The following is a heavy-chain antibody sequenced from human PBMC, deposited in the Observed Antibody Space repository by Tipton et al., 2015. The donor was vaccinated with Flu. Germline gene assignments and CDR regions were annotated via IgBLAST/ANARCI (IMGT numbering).Heavy chain of an antibody. CDR3: ARLSYYDVDLKNFYFDY. CDR1: SGSIISTNYF. Sequence: TLSLTCTVSSGSIISTNYFCAWIRQPPGKRLELIGSIYPSGTTYYNPSLKSRVTISVDTSKSQFSLMLRSVTAADTAVYYCARLSYYDVDLKNFYFDYWGQGALVTVSS. V-gene: IGHV4-39*01. CDR2: IYPSGTT. D-gene: IGHD3-10*02. J-gene: IGHJ4*02.